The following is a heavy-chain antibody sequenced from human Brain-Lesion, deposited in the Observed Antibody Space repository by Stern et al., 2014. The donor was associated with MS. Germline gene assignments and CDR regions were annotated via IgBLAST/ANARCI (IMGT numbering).Heavy chain of an antibody. D-gene: IGHD6-6*01. V-gene: IGHV5-51*01. CDR2: IWPGDSDT. CDR3: ARRGDSSSSGFDY. Sequence: EVQLVESGAEVKKPGESLKISCKGSGYRFTSNWIGWVRQIPGKGLEWMGIIWPGDSDTRSSPSFQGQVTISADKSISTAYLQWSSLQASDTAMYYCARRGDSSSSGFDYWGQGTLVIVSS. CDR1: GYRFTSNW. J-gene: IGHJ4*02.